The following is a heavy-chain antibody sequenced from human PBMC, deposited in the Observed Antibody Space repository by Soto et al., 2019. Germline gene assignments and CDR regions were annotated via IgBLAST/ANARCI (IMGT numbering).Heavy chain of an antibody. CDR2: IYYSGST. CDR1: GGSISSSSYY. V-gene: IGHV4-39*01. J-gene: IGHJ6*03. D-gene: IGHD3-10*01. CDR3: ARLGGSGSYPYYYYYYMDV. Sequence: QLQLQESGPGLVKPSETLSLTCTVSGGSISSSSYYWGWIRQPPGKGLEWIGSIYYSGSTYYNPSLKRRVTISVDTSKNQFSLKLSSVTAADTAVYYCARLGGSGSYPYYYYYYMDVWGKGTTVTVSS.